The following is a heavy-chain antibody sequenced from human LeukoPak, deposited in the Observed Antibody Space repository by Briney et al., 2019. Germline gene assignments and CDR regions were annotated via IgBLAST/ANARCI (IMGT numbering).Heavy chain of an antibody. V-gene: IGHV4-39*01. CDR3: ARPYGDYGVDAFDI. D-gene: IGHD4-17*01. CDR1: GGSISSGDYY. J-gene: IGHJ3*02. CDR2: IYYSGST. Sequence: SETLSLTCTVSGGSISSGDYYWSWIRQPPGKGLEWIGSIYYSGSTYYNPSLKSRVTISVDTSKNQFSLKLSSVTAADTAVYYCARPYGDYGVDAFDIWGQGTMVTVSS.